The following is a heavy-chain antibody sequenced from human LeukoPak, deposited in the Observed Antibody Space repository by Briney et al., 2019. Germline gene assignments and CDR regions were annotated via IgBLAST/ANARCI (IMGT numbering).Heavy chain of an antibody. D-gene: IGHD1-26*01. J-gene: IGHJ4*02. CDR2: INPNSGGT. CDR3: ARHPYSGSYHFDY. V-gene: IGHV1-2*02. Sequence: ASVKVSCKASGYIFTGYYMHWVRQAPGQGLEWMGWINPNSGGTTSAQKFRGRITMTRDTSISTAYMELSRLTSDDTAVYYCARHPYSGSYHFDYWGQGTLVTVSS. CDR1: GYIFTGYY.